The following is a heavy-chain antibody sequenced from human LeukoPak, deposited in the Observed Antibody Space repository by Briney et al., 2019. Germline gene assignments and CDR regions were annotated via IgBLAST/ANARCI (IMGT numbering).Heavy chain of an antibody. D-gene: IGHD6-19*01. V-gene: IGHV3-48*03. J-gene: IGHJ4*02. CDR3: ARDSRIAVAGTFDY. CDR1: GFTFSSYE. Sequence: GGSLRLSCAASGFTFSSYEMNWVRLAPGKGLEWVSYISSSGGAIYYADSVKGRFTISRDNAKNSPYLQMNSLRAEDTAVYYCARDSRIAVAGTFDYWGQGTLVTVSS. CDR2: ISSSGGAI.